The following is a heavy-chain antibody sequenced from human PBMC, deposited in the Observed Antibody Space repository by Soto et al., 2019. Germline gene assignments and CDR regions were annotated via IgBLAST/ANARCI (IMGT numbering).Heavy chain of an antibody. CDR3: AKSLTVQVLYDFDP. V-gene: IGHV3-23*01. J-gene: IGHJ5*02. D-gene: IGHD2-2*02. CDR2: IARAGDLI. CDR1: GFTFSNYS. Sequence: PEGSLGLSCAASGFTFSNYSMAGVRQAPGKGLEWVSAIARAGDLIRYADSVKGRFTISRDNSNNTLYLQMSSLRAEDTAIYFCAKSLTVQVLYDFDPRGKGT.